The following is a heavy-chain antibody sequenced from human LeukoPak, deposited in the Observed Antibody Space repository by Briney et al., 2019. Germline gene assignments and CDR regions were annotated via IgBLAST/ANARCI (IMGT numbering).Heavy chain of an antibody. CDR2: IIPIFGTA. Sequence: ASVKVSCMASGGTFSSYAISWVRQAPGQGLEWMGGIIPIFGTANYAQKFQGRVTITTDESTRTAYMELSSLRSEDTAVYYCARDRGYYDSSGSYYFDYWGQGTLGTVSS. D-gene: IGHD3-22*01. CDR3: ARDRGYYDSSGSYYFDY. J-gene: IGHJ4*02. V-gene: IGHV1-69*05. CDR1: GGTFSSYA.